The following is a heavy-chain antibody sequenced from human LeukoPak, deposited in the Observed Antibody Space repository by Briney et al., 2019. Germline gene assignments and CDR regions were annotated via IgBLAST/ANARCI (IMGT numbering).Heavy chain of an antibody. V-gene: IGHV4-61*02. D-gene: IGHD1-26*01. CDR1: GGSIGSGSYY. Sequence: SQTLSLTCTASGGSIGSGSYYWSWIRQPAGKGLEWIGRIYTSGSTNYNPSLKSRVTISVDTSKNQFSLKLSSVTAADTAVYYCAREPVGATASFDYWGQGTLVTVSS. J-gene: IGHJ4*02. CDR3: AREPVGATASFDY. CDR2: IYTSGST.